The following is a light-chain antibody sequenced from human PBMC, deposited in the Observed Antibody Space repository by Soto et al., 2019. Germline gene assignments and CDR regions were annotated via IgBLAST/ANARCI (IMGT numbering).Light chain of an antibody. V-gene: IGLV2-11*01. CDR1: SSDVGAYNF. J-gene: IGLJ2*01. CDR2: DVS. CDR3: FSYAGSYTFA. Sequence: QSALTQPRSVSGSPGQSVTISCTGTSSDVGAYNFVSWYQQHPGKAPKLMIYDVSNRPSGVPDRFSGSKSGNTASLTISGLQAEDDADYYCFSYAGSYTFAFGGGTKLTVL.